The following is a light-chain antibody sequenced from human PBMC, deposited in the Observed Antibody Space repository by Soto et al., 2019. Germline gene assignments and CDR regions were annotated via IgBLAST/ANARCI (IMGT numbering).Light chain of an antibody. CDR1: SSDVGGYNY. CDR2: EVN. V-gene: IGLV2-14*01. J-gene: IGLJ1*01. CDR3: SSSTTSSTLV. Sequence: QSVLTQPASVSGSPGQSTTISCTGTSSDVGGYNYVSWYQQRPGKAPKLMIYEVNNRPSGISNRFSGSKSGNTASLTISGLQAEDEADYYCSSSTTSSTLVFGTGTKVTVL.